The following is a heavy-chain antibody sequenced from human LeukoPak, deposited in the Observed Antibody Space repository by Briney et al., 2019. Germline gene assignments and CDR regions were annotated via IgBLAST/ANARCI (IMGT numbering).Heavy chain of an antibody. J-gene: IGHJ3*02. CDR1: GGSISSGDYY. CDR3: ARALVPYYDILTGYYKHPIDAFDI. D-gene: IGHD3-9*01. CDR2: IYYSGST. Sequence: SQTLSLTCTVSGGSISSGDYYWSWIRQPPGKGLEWIGYIYYSGSTYYNPSLKSRVTISVDTSKNQFSLKLNSVTAADTAVYYCARALVPYYDILTGYYKHPIDAFDIWGQGTKVTVSS. V-gene: IGHV4-30-4*08.